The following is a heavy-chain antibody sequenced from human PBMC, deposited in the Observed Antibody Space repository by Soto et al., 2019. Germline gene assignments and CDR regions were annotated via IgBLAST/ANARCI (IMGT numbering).Heavy chain of an antibody. Sequence: QVQLVESGGGVVQPGRSLRLSCAASGFTFSSYAMHWVSQAPGKGLEWVAVISYDGSNKYYADSVKGRFTISRDNSKNTLYLQINSLRAEDTAVYYCARDFDEGLRFLEWTLRGSRYYYGMDVWGQGTTVTVSS. D-gene: IGHD3-3*01. CDR3: ARDFDEGLRFLEWTLRGSRYYYGMDV. J-gene: IGHJ6*02. V-gene: IGHV3-30-3*01. CDR2: ISYDGSNK. CDR1: GFTFSSYA.